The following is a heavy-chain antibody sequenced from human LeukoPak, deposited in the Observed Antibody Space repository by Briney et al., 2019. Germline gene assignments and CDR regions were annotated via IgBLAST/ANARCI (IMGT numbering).Heavy chain of an antibody. V-gene: IGHV3-43*01. Sequence: PGGSLRLSCAASGFSFDEYTLHWVRQAPGKGLEWVSLISWDGGSRDYADSVKGRFTISRDNSKNSLYLQMNSLRTEDTALYYCAKDIDSSAYRFYFRHWGQGTLVTVSS. CDR2: ISWDGGSR. D-gene: IGHD3-22*01. CDR1: GFSFDEYT. J-gene: IGHJ1*01. CDR3: AKDIDSSAYRFYFRH.